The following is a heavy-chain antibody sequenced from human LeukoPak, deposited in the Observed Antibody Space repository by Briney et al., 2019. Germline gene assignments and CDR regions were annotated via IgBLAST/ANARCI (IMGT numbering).Heavy chain of an antibody. J-gene: IGHJ6*04. CDR2: ISYDGSNK. Sequence: GGSLRLSCAASGFTFSSYGMHWVRQAPGKGLEWVAVISYDGSNKYYADSVKGRFTISRDNSRNTLYLQMNSLRAEDTAVYYCARRWFGDVWGKGTTVTVSS. CDR1: GFTFSSYG. D-gene: IGHD3-10*01. CDR3: ARRWFGDV. V-gene: IGHV3-30*03.